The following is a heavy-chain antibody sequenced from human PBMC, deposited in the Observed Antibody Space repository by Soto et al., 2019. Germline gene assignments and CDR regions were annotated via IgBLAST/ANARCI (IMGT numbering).Heavy chain of an antibody. D-gene: IGHD1-26*01. Sequence: GGSLRLSCAASGFTFSSYGMHWVRQAPGKGLEWVAVIWYDGSNKYYADSVKGRFTISRDNSKNTLYLQMNSLRAEDTAVYYCARDQVVGATGGWFDPWGQGTLVTVSS. CDR1: GFTFSSYG. V-gene: IGHV3-33*01. CDR3: ARDQVVGATGGWFDP. J-gene: IGHJ5*02. CDR2: IWYDGSNK.